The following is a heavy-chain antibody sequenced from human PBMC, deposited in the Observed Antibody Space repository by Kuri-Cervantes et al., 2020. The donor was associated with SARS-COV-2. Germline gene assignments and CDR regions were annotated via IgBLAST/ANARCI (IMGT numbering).Heavy chain of an antibody. CDR2: IWYDGRNT. CDR1: GFTFSDYD. CDR3: ARNHSMDV. V-gene: IGHV3-33*08. Sequence: GESLKISCASSGFTFSDYDMHWVRQAPGKGLELVAVIWYDGRNTYYTGSVKGRFTISRDNSKNMLYLEVNSLRAEDTAVYYCARNHSMDVWGTGTAVTVSS. J-gene: IGHJ6*03.